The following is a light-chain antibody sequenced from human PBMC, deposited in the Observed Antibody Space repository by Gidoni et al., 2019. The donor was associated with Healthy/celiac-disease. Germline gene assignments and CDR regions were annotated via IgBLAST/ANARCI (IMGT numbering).Light chain of an antibody. V-gene: IGLV3-1*01. CDR1: KLGDKY. J-gene: IGLJ2*01. Sequence: SYALTHPPSLSVSPGQTASITCSGDKLGDKYACWYQQKPGQSPVLVIYQDSKRPSGIPERFSGSNSGNTATLTISGTQAMDEADYYCQAWDSSTGVFGGGTKLTVL. CDR2: QDS. CDR3: QAWDSSTGV.